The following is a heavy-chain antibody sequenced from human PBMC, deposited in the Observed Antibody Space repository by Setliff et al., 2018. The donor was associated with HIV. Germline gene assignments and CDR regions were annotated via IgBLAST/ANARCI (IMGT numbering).Heavy chain of an antibody. J-gene: IGHJ3*02. V-gene: IGHV3-23*01. CDR1: GFTFSSYA. D-gene: IGHD2-8*01. CDR2: ISGSGGST. Sequence: PGGSLRLSCAASGFTFSSYAMSWVRQAPGKGLEWVSAISGSGGSTYYADSVKGRFTISRDNSKNTLYLQMNSLRAEDTAVYYCAKDESRAVTRMGDAFDIWGQGTMVTVSS. CDR3: AKDESRAVTRMGDAFDI.